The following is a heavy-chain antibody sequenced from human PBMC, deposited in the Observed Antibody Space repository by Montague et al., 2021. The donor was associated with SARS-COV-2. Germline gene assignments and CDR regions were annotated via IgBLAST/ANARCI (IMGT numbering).Heavy chain of an antibody. CDR3: ARNLVVHYWYGMDV. CDR2: INYSGST. CDR1: GGSISSYY. D-gene: IGHD2-15*01. V-gene: IGHV4-59*01. Sequence: SETLSLTCTVAGGSISSYYWSWIRQPPGKGLEWFGYINYSGSTNYNHSLKSRVTISVDTSKDQFSLNLSSVTAADTAVYYCARNLVVHYWYGMDVWGQGTTVTVSS. J-gene: IGHJ6*02.